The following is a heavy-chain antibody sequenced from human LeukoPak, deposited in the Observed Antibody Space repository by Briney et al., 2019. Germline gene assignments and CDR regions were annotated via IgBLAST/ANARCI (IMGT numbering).Heavy chain of an antibody. J-gene: IGHJ4*02. Sequence: SETLSLTCTVSGGSISSYYWSWIRQPPGKGLEWIGYIYYSGSTNYNPSLKSRVTISVDTSKNQFSLKLSSVTAADTAVYYCARVSVSTGYQIDYWGQGTLVTVSS. CDR2: IYYSGST. D-gene: IGHD3-9*01. V-gene: IGHV4-59*01. CDR3: ARVSVSTGYQIDY. CDR1: GGSISSYY.